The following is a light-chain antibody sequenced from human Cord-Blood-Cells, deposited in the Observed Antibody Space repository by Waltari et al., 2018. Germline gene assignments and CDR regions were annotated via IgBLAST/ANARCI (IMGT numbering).Light chain of an antibody. Sequence: QSALTQPASVSGSPGQSITISCTGTSSDVGGYNYVSWYQQHPGKAPKLMIYEVSKRPAGVSNRVSVSKSGNTASLTISGLQAEDEADYYCSSYTSSSTLVFGTGTKVTVL. V-gene: IGLV2-14*01. CDR3: SSYTSSSTLV. J-gene: IGLJ1*01. CDR2: EVS. CDR1: SSDVGGYNY.